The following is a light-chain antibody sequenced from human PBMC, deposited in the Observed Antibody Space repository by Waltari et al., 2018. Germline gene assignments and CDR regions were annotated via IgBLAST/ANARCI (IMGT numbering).Light chain of an antibody. CDR1: QSIGSS. CDR2: EAS. Sequence: DIQMTQSPSTLSASVGDRVTITCRASQSIGSSLAWYQQKPGKAPKVVIYEASSLESGVPSRFSGSGSGTEFTLTISSLQPDDFATYYCQQTYSSPQTFGQGTKVEIK. J-gene: IGKJ1*01. V-gene: IGKV1-5*03. CDR3: QQTYSSPQT.